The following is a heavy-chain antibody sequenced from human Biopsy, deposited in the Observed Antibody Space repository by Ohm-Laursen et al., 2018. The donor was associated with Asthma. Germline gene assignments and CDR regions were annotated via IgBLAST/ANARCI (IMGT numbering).Heavy chain of an antibody. CDR2: IKHDGSEK. CDR1: GFTFGDYC. CDR3: ARTFHFWSPYHAEHYQL. Sequence: LSLTCPASGFTFGDYCMSWVRQVPGQGLEWVANIKHDGSEKNHVDSLKGRFTISRDNAKNLLFLQMNSLRAEDTAVYYCARTFHFWSPYHAEHYQLWGQGTLVTVSS. J-gene: IGHJ1*01. V-gene: IGHV3-7*02. D-gene: IGHD3-3*01.